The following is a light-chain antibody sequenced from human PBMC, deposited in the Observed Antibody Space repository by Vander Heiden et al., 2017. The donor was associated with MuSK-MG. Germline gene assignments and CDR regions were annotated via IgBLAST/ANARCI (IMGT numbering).Light chain of an antibody. V-gene: IGKV1-39*01. CDR3: HQSDSTPLT. J-gene: IGKJ5*01. CDR2: AAS. CDR1: QSISSY. Sequence: DIQMTQSPSSLSASVGDRVTITCRASQSISSYLNWYQQKPGKAPKLLIYAASSFQSGVPSRFSGSGSGTDFTLTISMLQPEDFATYYCHQSDSTPLTFGQGTRLEIK.